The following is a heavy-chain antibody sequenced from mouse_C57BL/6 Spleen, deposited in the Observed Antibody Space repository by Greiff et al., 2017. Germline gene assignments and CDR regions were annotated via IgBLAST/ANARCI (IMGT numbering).Heavy chain of an antibody. J-gene: IGHJ2*01. CDR2: ISSGGSYT. V-gene: IGHV5-6*01. CDR1: GFTFSSYG. D-gene: IGHD3-2*02. CDR3: ARQRSSGRYLDY. Sequence: EVHLVESGGDLVKPGGSLKLSCAASGFTFSSYGMSWVRQTPDKRLEWVATISSGGSYTYYPDSVKGRFTISRDNAKNALYLQMRSLKSEDTAMYYCARQRSSGRYLDYWGQGTTLTVSS.